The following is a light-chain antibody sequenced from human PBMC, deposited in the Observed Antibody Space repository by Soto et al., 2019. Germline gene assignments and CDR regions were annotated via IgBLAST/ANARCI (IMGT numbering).Light chain of an antibody. V-gene: IGLV2-8*01. CDR2: EVS. J-gene: IGLJ1*01. CDR3: SSYAGINNLPSYV. CDR1: SSDVGGYNY. Sequence: QSVLTQPPSASGSPGQSVTISCTGTSSDVGGYNYVSWYQQHPGKAPKLMIYEVSKRPSGVPDRFSGSKSGNTASLTVSGLQAEDEADYYCSSYAGINNLPSYVFGTGTKVTVL.